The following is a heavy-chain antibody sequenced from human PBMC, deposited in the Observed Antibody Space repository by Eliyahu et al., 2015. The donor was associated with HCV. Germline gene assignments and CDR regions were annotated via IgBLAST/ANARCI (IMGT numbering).Heavy chain of an antibody. CDR1: GFXFSGFA. CDR3: AKRLRVTLIVVVSDFDC. Sequence: EVQLLESGGGLAQPGGSLRLSXAXSGFXFSGFAMXWVRQAPGKGLEWVSGISGSGGSTYYADSVRGRFTISRDNSKKTLYLQMNDLRAEDTAVYYCAKRLRVTLIVVVSDFDCWGQGTLVSVSS. D-gene: IGHD3-22*01. J-gene: IGHJ4*02. CDR2: ISGSGGST. V-gene: IGHV3-23*01.